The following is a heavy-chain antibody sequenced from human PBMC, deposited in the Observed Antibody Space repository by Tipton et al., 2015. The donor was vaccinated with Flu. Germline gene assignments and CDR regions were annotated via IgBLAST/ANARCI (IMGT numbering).Heavy chain of an antibody. CDR1: GDSIRSDYY. J-gene: IGHJ5*02. D-gene: IGHD4-11*01. CDR2: VPRSGDT. CDR3: ARRDYSNYVSDPKSWFDP. Sequence: TLSLTCAVSGDSIRSDYYWGWIRQFPGKGLEWIGTVPRSGDTIYNPSLRSRVTISIDTSKNQFSLNMKSVTAVDMAVYYCARRDYSNYVSDPKSWFDPWGQGTLVAVSS. V-gene: IGHV4-38-2*01.